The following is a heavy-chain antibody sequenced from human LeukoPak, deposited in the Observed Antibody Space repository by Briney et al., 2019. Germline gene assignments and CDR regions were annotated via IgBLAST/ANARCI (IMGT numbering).Heavy chain of an antibody. J-gene: IGHJ4*02. Sequence: GVSLRLSCSASGFTFSSYSMNWVRQAPGKGREWVSSISGSTNYIYYADSVKGRFTISRDNAKNSLYLQMNSLRAEDTAVYHCARDRRGYYDILTGYYVDYWGQGTLVTVSS. V-gene: IGHV3-21*01. CDR2: ISGSTNYI. CDR3: ARDRRGYYDILTGYYVDY. CDR1: GFTFSSYS. D-gene: IGHD3-9*01.